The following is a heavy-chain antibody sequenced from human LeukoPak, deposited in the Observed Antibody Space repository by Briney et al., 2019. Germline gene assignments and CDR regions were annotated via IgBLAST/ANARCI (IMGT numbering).Heavy chain of an antibody. Sequence: HAGGSLRPSCVASGFTFSTYWMHWVRQAPGKGLVWVSCINSDGSSATYADSVKGRFTISRDNSKNTLYLQMNSLRAEDTAVYYCAKDFSDYYGSGSLGYWGQGTLVTVSS. D-gene: IGHD3-10*01. CDR3: AKDFSDYYGSGSLGY. CDR1: GFTFSTYW. J-gene: IGHJ4*02. V-gene: IGHV3-74*01. CDR2: INSDGSSA.